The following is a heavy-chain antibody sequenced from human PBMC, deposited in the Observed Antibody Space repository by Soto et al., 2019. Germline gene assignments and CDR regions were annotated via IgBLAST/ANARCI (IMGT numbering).Heavy chain of an antibody. CDR1: GFSFASFA. D-gene: IGHD3-3*01. J-gene: IGHJ4*02. V-gene: IGHV3-23*01. CDR2: ISGSDGKT. Sequence: GGSLRLSCTTSGFSFASFAMTWVRQAPGKGLEWVATISGSDGKTYYADSVKGRFSISRDTSRNTLYLQMNSMRADDTAIYYCAKWSYLDYWGQGTRVTVSS. CDR3: AKWSYLDY.